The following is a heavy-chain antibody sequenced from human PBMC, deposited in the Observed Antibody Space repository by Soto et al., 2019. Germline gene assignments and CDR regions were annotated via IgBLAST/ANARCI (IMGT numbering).Heavy chain of an antibody. CDR2: IYYSGST. CDR1: GGSISSGGYY. V-gene: IGHV4-31*03. J-gene: IGHJ4*02. D-gene: IGHD3-9*01. CDR3: ARTKNLRYFDWLPDR. Sequence: PSETLSLTCTVSGGSISSGGYYWSWIRQHPGKGLEWIGYIYYSGSTYYNPSLKSRVTISVDTSKNQFSLKLSSVTAADTAVYYCARTKNLRYFDWLPDRWGQGTLVTSPQ.